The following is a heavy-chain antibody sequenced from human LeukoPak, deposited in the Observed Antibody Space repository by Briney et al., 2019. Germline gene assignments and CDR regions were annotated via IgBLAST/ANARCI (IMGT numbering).Heavy chain of an antibody. J-gene: IGHJ4*02. V-gene: IGHV3-33*01. CDR2: IWYDGSNK. D-gene: IGHD4-23*01. CDR1: GFTFSRYG. Sequence: GRSLRLSCAASGFTFSRYGMHWVRQAPGKGLEWVAVIWYDGSNKYYADSVKGRFTISRDNSKNTLYLQMNSLRAEDTAVYYCASPYGDNPAAYYFDYWGQGTLVTVSS. CDR3: ASPYGDNPAAYYFDY.